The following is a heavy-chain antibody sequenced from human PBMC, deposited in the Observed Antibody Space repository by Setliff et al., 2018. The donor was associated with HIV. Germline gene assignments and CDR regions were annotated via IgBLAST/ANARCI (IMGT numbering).Heavy chain of an antibody. Sequence: SETLSLTCTVSGASITSHYWSWIRQSPGRELAWIGYIYSTGSTNYNPSLQSRVSISMDASKNKFSLKVTSVTSADTAAYYCAKGAGFYGDYTFDYWGQGNLVTVSS. V-gene: IGHV4-59*11. CDR1: GASITSHY. CDR3: AKGAGFYGDYTFDY. J-gene: IGHJ4*02. D-gene: IGHD4-17*01. CDR2: IYSTGST.